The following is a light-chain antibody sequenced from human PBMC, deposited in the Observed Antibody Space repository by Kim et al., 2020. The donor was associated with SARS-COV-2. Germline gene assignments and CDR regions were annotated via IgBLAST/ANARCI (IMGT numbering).Light chain of an antibody. Sequence: LGPTVRITCQGDSLRSYYASWYQQKPGQAPVLLIYGKDNRPSGLPDRFSGSSSGNTASLTITGAQAEDEADYYCNSRDRSGNHMVFGGGTQLTVL. J-gene: IGLJ3*02. CDR3: NSRDRSGNHMV. CDR1: SLRSYY. V-gene: IGLV3-19*01. CDR2: GKD.